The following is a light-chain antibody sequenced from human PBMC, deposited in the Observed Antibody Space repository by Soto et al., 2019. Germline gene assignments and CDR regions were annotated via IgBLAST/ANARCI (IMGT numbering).Light chain of an antibody. J-gene: IGKJ4*01. CDR1: QDVSSK. Sequence: ELVLTQSPATLSVSPGERVTLSCRTSQDVSSKLAWYQQKAGQAPSLLIYDASTRATGTPARFSGSGSGTEFTLAVSSLQSEDYAVYFCQQYIRWPLTFGGGTKVDIK. CDR3: QQYIRWPLT. CDR2: DAS. V-gene: IGKV3D-15*01.